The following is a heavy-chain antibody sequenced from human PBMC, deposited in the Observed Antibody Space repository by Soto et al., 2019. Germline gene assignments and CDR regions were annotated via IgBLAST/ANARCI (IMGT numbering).Heavy chain of an antibody. D-gene: IGHD1-26*01. CDR2: ISGSGGST. J-gene: IGHJ4*02. V-gene: IGHV3-23*01. CDR3: AKDEGAIVGATGLDY. CDR1: GFTFSSYA. Sequence: EVQLLESGGGLVQPGGSLRLSCAASGFTFSSYAMSWVRQAPGKGLEWVSAISGSGGSTYYADSVKGRFTISRDNSKNTLYPQMNSLRAEDTAVYYCAKDEGAIVGATGLDYWGQGTLVTVSS.